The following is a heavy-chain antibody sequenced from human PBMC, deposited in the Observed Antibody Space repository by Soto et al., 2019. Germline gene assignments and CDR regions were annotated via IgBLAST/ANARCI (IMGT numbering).Heavy chain of an antibody. V-gene: IGHV6-1*01. D-gene: IGHD1-1*01. CDR3: AREKGTTLGDAFDI. CDR2: TYYRSKWDN. J-gene: IGHJ3*02. Sequence: PSQTLSLTCPISGDSVSNNSAAWNLLRQSPSRGLEWLGRTYYRSKWDNDYAVSGKSRITINPDTSKNQFSLKLNSVTPEDTAVYYCAREKGTTLGDAFDIWGQGTMVTVSS. CDR1: GDSVSNNSAA.